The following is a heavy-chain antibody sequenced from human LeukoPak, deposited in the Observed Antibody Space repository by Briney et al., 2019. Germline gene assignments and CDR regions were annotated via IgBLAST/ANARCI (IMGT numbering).Heavy chain of an antibody. J-gene: IGHJ4*02. CDR1: GGSISSYY. D-gene: IGHD6-13*01. V-gene: IGHV4-4*07. CDR3: AQGTPVSSNWY. CDR2: IFTSGTT. Sequence: SETLSLTCTVSGGSISSYYWNWIRQPAGKGLEWIGRIFTSGTTNYNPSLKSRVTMTVDTSKNQFSLRLSSVTAADTAVYYCAQGTPVSSNWYWGQGTLVTVSS.